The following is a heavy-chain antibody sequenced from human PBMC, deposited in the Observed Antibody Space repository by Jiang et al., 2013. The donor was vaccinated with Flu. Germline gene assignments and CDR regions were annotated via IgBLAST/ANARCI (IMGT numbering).Heavy chain of an antibody. CDR1: GFTFGSYG. CDR3: ARVFASYSVDY. CDR2: IEYDGSSK. Sequence: QLVESGGGVVQPGKSLRLSCAASGFTFGSYGMHWIRQAPGKGLEWLAFIEYDGSSKKYADSVKGRFTISRETPKNMLFLDLNRLRPEDTATYYCARVFASYSVDYWGQGTLVTVSS. J-gene: IGHJ4*02. V-gene: IGHV3-30*03. D-gene: IGHD3-10*01.